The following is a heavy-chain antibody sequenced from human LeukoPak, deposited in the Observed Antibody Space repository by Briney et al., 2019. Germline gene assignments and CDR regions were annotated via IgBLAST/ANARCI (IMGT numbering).Heavy chain of an antibody. CDR2: ISYDGSNK. CDR3: AKEGRATMIVVVTTPDYFDY. D-gene: IGHD3-22*01. V-gene: IGHV3-30-3*01. J-gene: IGHJ4*02. Sequence: PGRSLRLSCAASGFTFSSYAMHWVRQAPGKGLEWVAVISYDGSNKYYADSVKGRFTISRDNSKNTLYLQMNSLRAEDTAVYYCAKEGRATMIVVVTTPDYFDYWGQGTLVTVS. CDR1: GFTFSSYA.